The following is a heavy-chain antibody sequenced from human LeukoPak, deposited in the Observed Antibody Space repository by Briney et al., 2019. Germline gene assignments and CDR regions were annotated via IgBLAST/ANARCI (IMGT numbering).Heavy chain of an antibody. J-gene: IGHJ4*02. Sequence: GGSLRLSCAASGFSFSGYSMNWVRQAPGKGLDWVSYISSGSRTIFYAESVKGRFTTSRDNAKNLLYLEMNSLRAEDTAVYYCARDLTLLWFGEEGYWGQGTLVTVSS. CDR1: GFSFSGYS. CDR2: ISSGSRTI. V-gene: IGHV3-48*04. CDR3: ARDLTLLWFGEEGY. D-gene: IGHD3-10*01.